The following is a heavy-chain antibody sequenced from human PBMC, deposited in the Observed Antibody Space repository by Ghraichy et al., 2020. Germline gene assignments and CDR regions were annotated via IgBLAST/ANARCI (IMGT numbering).Heavy chain of an antibody. J-gene: IGHJ6*02. D-gene: IGHD2-21*01. CDR2: IYYSGST. CDR1: GGSISSSSYY. Sequence: SETLSLTCTVSGGSISSSSYYWGWIRQPPGKGLEWIGSIYYSGSTYYNPSLKSRVTISVDTSKNQFSLKLSSVTAADTAVYYCASIAVLLGYYYYGMDVWGQGTTVTVSS. V-gene: IGHV4-39*01. CDR3: ASIAVLLGYYYYGMDV.